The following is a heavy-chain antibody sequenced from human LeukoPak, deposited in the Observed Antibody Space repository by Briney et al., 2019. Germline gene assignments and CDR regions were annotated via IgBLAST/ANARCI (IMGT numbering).Heavy chain of an antibody. V-gene: IGHV3-74*01. CDR1: GFTFSSYW. CDR2: INSDGSST. CDR3: ARGVAYDSSGYYYSY. J-gene: IGHJ4*02. D-gene: IGHD3-22*01. Sequence: GGSLRLSCAASGFTFSSYWMSWVRQAPGKGLVWVSRINSDGSSTSYADSVKGRFTISRDNAKNTLYLQMNSLRAEDTAVYYCARGVAYDSSGYYYSYWGQGTLVTVSS.